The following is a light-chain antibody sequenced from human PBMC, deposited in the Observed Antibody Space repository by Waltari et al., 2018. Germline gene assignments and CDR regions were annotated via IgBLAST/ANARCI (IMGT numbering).Light chain of an antibody. Sequence: EIVLTQSPGTLSLSPGDRATLSCWASQSVRRSLTWYQQKPGQAPRLLIYDTSTRATGIPDRFSGSGSGTDFSLTISRLEPEDFAVYYCQEYVNLPATFGQGTKVEIK. CDR2: DTS. CDR1: QSVRRS. CDR3: QEYVNLPAT. V-gene: IGKV3-20*01. J-gene: IGKJ1*01.